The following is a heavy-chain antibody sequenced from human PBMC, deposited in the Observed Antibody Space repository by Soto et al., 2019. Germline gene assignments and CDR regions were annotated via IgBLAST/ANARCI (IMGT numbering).Heavy chain of an antibody. CDR3: AREARRYCTNGACYPYYYYYGMDV. V-gene: IGHV3-74*01. J-gene: IGHJ6*02. D-gene: IGHD2-8*01. Sequence: EVQVVESGGGLVQPGGSLRLSCAASGFTFSSYWMHWVRQAPGKGLVWVSRLNSDGSSTSYADSVKGRFTISRDNAKNTLYLQMNSLRAEDTAVYYCAREARRYCTNGACYPYYYYYGMDVWGLGTTVTVSS. CDR2: LNSDGSST. CDR1: GFTFSSYW.